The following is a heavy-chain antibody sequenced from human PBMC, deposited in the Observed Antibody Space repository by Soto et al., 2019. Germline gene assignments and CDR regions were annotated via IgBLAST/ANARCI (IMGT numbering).Heavy chain of an antibody. CDR3: ARDKGVTRYYYYGMDV. V-gene: IGHV1-3*01. D-gene: IGHD5-18*01. Sequence: ASVKVSCKASGYTFTIYAMHCVRQAPVQRREWMGCINAGNGNTKYSQKFQGRVTITRDTSASTAYMELSSLRSEDTAVYYCARDKGVTRYYYYGMDVWGQGATVTVSS. CDR2: INAGNGNT. J-gene: IGHJ6*02. CDR1: GYTFTIYA.